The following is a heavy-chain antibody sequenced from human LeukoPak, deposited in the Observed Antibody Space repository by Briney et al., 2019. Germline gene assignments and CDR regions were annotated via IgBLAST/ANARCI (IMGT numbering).Heavy chain of an antibody. D-gene: IGHD1-1*01. V-gene: IGHV3-11*04. CDR2: ISSSGGTM. CDR1: GFTFSDYY. J-gene: IGHJ6*03. CDR3: ARDNGVLYQSLDYYYVDV. Sequence: GGSLRLSCAASGFTFSDYYMSWIRQAPGKGLEGVSYISSSGGTMYYADSVKGRFTISRDNAKKSLSLQMNSLRAEDTAVYYCARDNGVLYQSLDYYYVDVWGTGSTGTVSS.